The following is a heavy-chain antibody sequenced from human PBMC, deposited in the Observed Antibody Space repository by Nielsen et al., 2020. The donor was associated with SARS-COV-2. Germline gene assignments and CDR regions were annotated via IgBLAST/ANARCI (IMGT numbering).Heavy chain of an antibody. CDR3: ARDGVVRGDALDL. CDR1: GFTFNIYA. Sequence: GESLKISCAASGFTFNIYAMAWVRRAPGRGLQWVTGVNSSGGSTYYTDSVKGRFSISRDNSKNTLFLLMHSLRVEDTAVYYCARDGVVRGDALDLWGQGTMVTVSS. CDR2: VNSSGGST. V-gene: IGHV3-23*01. J-gene: IGHJ3*01. D-gene: IGHD3-10*01.